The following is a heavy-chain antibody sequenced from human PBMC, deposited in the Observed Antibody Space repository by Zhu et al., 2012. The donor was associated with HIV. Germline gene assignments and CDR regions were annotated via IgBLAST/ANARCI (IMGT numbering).Heavy chain of an antibody. Sequence: QVQLQESGPRLVKPSQTLSLTCTVSGASISSGDHYWTWIRQPPGKGLEWMGNIYYTGSTYYNPSLKGRILLSVVTSKNQLSLSLNYVTAADTAVYYCARATPGYFGSGIDFWGQGNPWSPSPQ. CDR2: IYYTGST. V-gene: IGHV4-30-4*08. J-gene: IGHJ4*02. CDR1: GASISSGDHY. CDR3: ARATPGYFGSGIDF. D-gene: IGHD3-10*01.